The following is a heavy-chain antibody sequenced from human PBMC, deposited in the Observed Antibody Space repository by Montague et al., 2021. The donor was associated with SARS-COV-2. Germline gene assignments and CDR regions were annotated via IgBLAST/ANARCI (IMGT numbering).Heavy chain of an antibody. CDR3: ARSLPNSAGYSIDS. J-gene: IGHJ4*02. D-gene: IGHD3-22*01. CDR2: ISTGRRSYI. Sequence: SLRLSCAASGFTFRSYSLTWVRQAPGKGLAWVSSISTGRRSYIWYRESVKGRFTISRDNAKNSLYLQMNSLRDEDTAVYYCARSLPNSAGYSIDSWGQGTLATVSS. V-gene: IGHV3-21*01. CDR1: GFTFRSYS.